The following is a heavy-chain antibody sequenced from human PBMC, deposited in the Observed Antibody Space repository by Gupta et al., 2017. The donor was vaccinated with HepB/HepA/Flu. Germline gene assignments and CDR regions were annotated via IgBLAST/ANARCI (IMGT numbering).Heavy chain of an antibody. D-gene: IGHD5-24*01. CDR2: IYHSGST. CDR3: ASSKTSRWAMSAFDI. J-gene: IGHJ3*02. Sequence: QVQLQESGPGLVKFSGTMSLTCAVSGDSISNSNWWSWVRQPPGKGLEWIGEIYHSGSTNYNPSLKSRVTLSVDTSNNQFSLKLTSVTAADAAVYYCASSKTSRWAMSAFDIWGQGALVTVSS. CDR1: GDSISNSNW. V-gene: IGHV4-4*02.